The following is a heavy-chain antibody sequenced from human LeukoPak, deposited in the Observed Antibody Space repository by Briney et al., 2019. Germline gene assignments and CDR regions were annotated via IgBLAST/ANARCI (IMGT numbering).Heavy chain of an antibody. CDR3: AKDRYYYGSGSYFDY. J-gene: IGHJ4*02. D-gene: IGHD3-10*01. CDR2: IWYGGSNK. Sequence: GGSLRLSCAASGFTFSSYGVHWVRQAPGKGLEWVAVIWYGGSNKYYADSVKGRFTISRDNSKNTLYLQMNSLRAEDTAVYYCAKDRYYYGSGSYFDYWGQGTLVTVSS. V-gene: IGHV3-30*02. CDR1: GFTFSSYG.